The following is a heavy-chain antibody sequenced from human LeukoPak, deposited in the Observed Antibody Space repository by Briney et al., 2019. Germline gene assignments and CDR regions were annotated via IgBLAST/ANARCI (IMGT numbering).Heavy chain of an antibody. D-gene: IGHD1-1*01. CDR2: ISSSSSTI. CDR1: GFTFSSYS. V-gene: IGHV3-48*04. J-gene: IGHJ4*02. Sequence: GGSLRLSCAASGFTFSSYSMNWVRQAPGKGLEWVSYISSSSSTIYYADSVRGRFTISRDNAKNSLYLQMNSLRAEDTAVYYCAKDRNEYHFDYWGQGTLVTVSS. CDR3: AKDRNEYHFDY.